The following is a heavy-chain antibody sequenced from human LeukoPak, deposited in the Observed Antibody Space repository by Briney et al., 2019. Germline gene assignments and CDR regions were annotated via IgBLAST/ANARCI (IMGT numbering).Heavy chain of an antibody. D-gene: IGHD7-27*01. J-gene: IGHJ4*02. Sequence: SETLSLTCTVSGYSISSGYYWGWIRQPPGKGLEWIGSIYHSGNTFYNPSLKSRVTISVDTSKNQFSLKLNSVTAADTAVYYCARTLTGKPRNYFNYWAQEPLVTAS. CDR1: GYSISSGYY. CDR3: ARTLTGKPRNYFNY. CDR2: IYHSGNT. V-gene: IGHV4-38-2*02.